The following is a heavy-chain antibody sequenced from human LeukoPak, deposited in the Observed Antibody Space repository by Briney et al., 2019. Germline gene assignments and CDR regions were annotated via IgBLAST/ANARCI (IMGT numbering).Heavy chain of an antibody. D-gene: IGHD3-3*01. CDR1: GYTFTSYD. Sequence: AASVKVSFKASGYTFTSYDINWVRQAPGQGLEWMGWMNPNSGNTGYAQKFQGRVTMTRNTSISTAYMELSSLRSEDTAVYYCARGQGYDFWSGYSNWFDPWGQGTLVTVSS. CDR2: MNPNSGNT. CDR3: ARGQGYDFWSGYSNWFDP. V-gene: IGHV1-8*01. J-gene: IGHJ5*02.